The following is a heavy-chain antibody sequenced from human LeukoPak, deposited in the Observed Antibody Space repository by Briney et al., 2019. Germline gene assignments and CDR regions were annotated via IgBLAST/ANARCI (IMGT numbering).Heavy chain of an antibody. CDR1: GGTFSSYA. Sequence: SVKVSCKASGGTFSSYAFSWVRQAPGQGLEWMGGIIPIFGTARSAQKFQGRVTITTDESTSTAYMELSSLRSEDTAVYYCARTVVTPNDYYYYYMDVWGKGTTVTVSS. D-gene: IGHD4-23*01. V-gene: IGHV1-69*05. J-gene: IGHJ6*03. CDR3: ARTVVTPNDYYYYYMDV. CDR2: IIPIFGTA.